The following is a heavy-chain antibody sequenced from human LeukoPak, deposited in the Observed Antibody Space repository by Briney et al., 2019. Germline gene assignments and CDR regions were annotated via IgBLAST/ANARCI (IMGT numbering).Heavy chain of an antibody. J-gene: IGHJ4*02. V-gene: IGHV4-39*01. CDR3: ARGIAAAGSLDY. D-gene: IGHD6-13*01. CDR1: GSSISSSSYS. CDR2: IYYSGST. Sequence: SETLSLTCTVSGSSISSSSYSWGWIRQPPGKGLEWIGSIYYSGSTYYNPSLKSRVTISVDTSKNQFSLKLSSVTAADTAVYYCARGIAAAGSLDYWGQGTLVTVSS.